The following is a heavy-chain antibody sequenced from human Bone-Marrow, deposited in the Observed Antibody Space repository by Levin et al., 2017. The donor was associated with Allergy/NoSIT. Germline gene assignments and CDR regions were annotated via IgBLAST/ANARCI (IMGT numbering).Heavy chain of an antibody. Sequence: GGSLRLSCAASGFTFSSNWMHWVRQGPGKGLVWVSRINSDGSSTSYADSVKGRFTISRDNDKNTLYLQMKSLRAEDTAVYYCARGTLAAAGNWGFNYWGQGALVTVSS. CDR3: ARGTLAAAGNWGFNY. CDR1: GFTFSSNW. CDR2: INSDGSST. V-gene: IGHV3-74*01. J-gene: IGHJ4*02. D-gene: IGHD6-13*01.